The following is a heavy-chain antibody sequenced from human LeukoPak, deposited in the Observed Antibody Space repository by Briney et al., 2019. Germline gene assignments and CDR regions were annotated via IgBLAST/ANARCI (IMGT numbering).Heavy chain of an antibody. Sequence: GGSLRLSCAASGSTFTNYAMTWVRQAPGKGLEWVSSISDTYATTYYTDSVKGRCTISRDNSKNTVYLQLNNLRAEDTAVYFCVRHDSFIPFWGQGTLVTVSS. CDR3: VRHDSFIPF. V-gene: IGHV3-23*01. CDR1: GSTFTNYA. D-gene: IGHD2-21*01. CDR2: ISDTYATT. J-gene: IGHJ4*02.